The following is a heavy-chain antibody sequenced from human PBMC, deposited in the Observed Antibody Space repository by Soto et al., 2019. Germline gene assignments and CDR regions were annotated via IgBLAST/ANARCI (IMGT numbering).Heavy chain of an antibody. CDR3: ARDRHGDEIDY. CDR2: IYYSVCT. CDR1: GASISSGTYY. J-gene: IGHJ4*02. V-gene: IGHV4-31*03. Sequence: SETLSLTCTVSGASISSGTYYWTWIRQHQGKGLEWIGYIYYSVCTYYNPSLKSRLTMLLDTSKNQFSLKLSFVTAADTAVYFCARDRHGDEIDYWGQGTLVTVSS. D-gene: IGHD4-17*01.